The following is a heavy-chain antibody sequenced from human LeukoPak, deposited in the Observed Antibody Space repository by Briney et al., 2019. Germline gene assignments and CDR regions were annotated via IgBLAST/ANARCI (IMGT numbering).Heavy chain of an antibody. D-gene: IGHD3-22*01. CDR3: ARLGDYYDSGDYYRDYYFDY. Sequence: SGTLSLTCAVSGGSISSSNWWSWVRQPPGKGLEWIGEIFHGGSTNYNPSLKSRVTISVDKSKNQFSLRLTSVTAADTAVYYCARLGDYYDSGDYYRDYYFDYWGQGTLVTVSS. V-gene: IGHV4-4*02. CDR2: IFHGGST. CDR1: GGSISSSNW. J-gene: IGHJ4*02.